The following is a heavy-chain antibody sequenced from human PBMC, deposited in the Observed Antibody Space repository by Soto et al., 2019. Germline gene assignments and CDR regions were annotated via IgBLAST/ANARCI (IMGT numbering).Heavy chain of an antibody. D-gene: IGHD5-12*01. CDR3: TRTKTGYAFDY. CDR2: IYYDGST. V-gene: IGHV4-59*01. Sequence: PSETLSLTCTVSGGSITGYYWSWIRQPPGQGLEWIGYIYYDGSTNYNPTLRSRATISLDRSKTQFSLKLSSVTAADTAVYYCTRTKTGYAFDYWGQGTLVTVPS. J-gene: IGHJ4*02. CDR1: GGSITGYY.